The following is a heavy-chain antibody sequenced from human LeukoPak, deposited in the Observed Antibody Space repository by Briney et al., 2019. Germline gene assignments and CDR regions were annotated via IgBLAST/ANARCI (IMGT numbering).Heavy chain of an antibody. CDR2: ISAYNGDT. V-gene: IGHV1-18*01. CDR3: ARASTRAAATGYDP. D-gene: IGHD6-13*01. Sequence: ASVRVSCKASGYKFTTYGITWARQAPGQGLEWMGWISAYNGDTNFAQKFRGRVTLMTDTSTNTAYMDLRSLTSDDTAVYYCARASTRAAATGYDPWGQGSLVAVSS. CDR1: GYKFTTYG. J-gene: IGHJ5*02.